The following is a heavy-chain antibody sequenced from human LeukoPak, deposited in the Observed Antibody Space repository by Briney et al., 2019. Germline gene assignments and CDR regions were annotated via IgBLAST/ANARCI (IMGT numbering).Heavy chain of an antibody. J-gene: IGHJ4*02. CDR1: GGSISSYY. Sequence: PSETLPLTCTVSGGSISSYYWSWIRQPPGKGLEWIGYIYYSGSTNYNPSLKSRVTISVDTSKNQFSLKLSSVTAADTAVYYCARGAGYYLYYFDYWGQGTLVTVSS. V-gene: IGHV4-59*01. CDR3: ARGAGYYLYYFDY. CDR2: IYYSGST. D-gene: IGHD3-22*01.